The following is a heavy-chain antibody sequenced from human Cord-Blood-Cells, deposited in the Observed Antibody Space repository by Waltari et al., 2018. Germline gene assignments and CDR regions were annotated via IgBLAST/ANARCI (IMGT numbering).Heavy chain of an antibody. J-gene: IGHJ3*02. CDR2: FDPEDGET. Sequence: QVQLVQSGAEVKKPGASVKVSCKVSGYTLTALYMHRVRQAPGKGLEWMGGFDPEDGETIYAQKFQGRVTMTEDTSTDTAYMELSSLRSEDTAVYYCATWAAAGTAFDIWGQGTMVTVSS. CDR1: GYTLTALY. D-gene: IGHD6-13*01. CDR3: ATWAAAGTAFDI. V-gene: IGHV1-24*01.